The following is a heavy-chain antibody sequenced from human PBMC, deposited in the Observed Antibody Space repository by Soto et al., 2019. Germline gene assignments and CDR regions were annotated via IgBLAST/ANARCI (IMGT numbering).Heavy chain of an antibody. CDR3: AKGGSVSGNYYYYYGMDV. J-gene: IGHJ6*02. Sequence: LRLSCAASGFTFSSYGMDWVRQSGGRGLEWVAVISYDGSNKYYADPVKGRFTISRDNSKNTLYLQMNSLRAEDTAVYYCAKGGSVSGNYYYYYGMDVWGQGTTVTVSS. D-gene: IGHD3-16*01. CDR1: GFTFSSYG. CDR2: ISYDGSNK. V-gene: IGHV3-30*18.